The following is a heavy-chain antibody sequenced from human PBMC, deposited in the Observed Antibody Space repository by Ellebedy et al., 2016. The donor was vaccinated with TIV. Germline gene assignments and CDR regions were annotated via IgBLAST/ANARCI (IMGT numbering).Heavy chain of an antibody. CDR2: LHPSGTP. V-gene: IGHV4-4*07. CDR1: GVSITSHF. Sequence: SETLSLTCAVSGVSITSHFWTWIRQPAGGGLEWIGRLHPSGTPNYNPSLKSRVTISRDTSKDQFSLKLSSVTAADTAVYYCARHGPQWFDAFDLWGQGTLVTVSS. J-gene: IGHJ3*01. CDR3: ARHGPQWFDAFDL. D-gene: IGHD3-22*01.